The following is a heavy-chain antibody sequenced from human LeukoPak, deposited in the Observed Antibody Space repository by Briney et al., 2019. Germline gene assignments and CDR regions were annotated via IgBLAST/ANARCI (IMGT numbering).Heavy chain of an antibody. CDR1: GFTVSSNY. D-gene: IGHD2-2*01. CDR3: ASQVVPAAIFDY. CDR2: IYSGGST. V-gene: IGHV3-53*01. Sequence: GGSLRLSCAASGFTVSSNYMSWVRQAPGKGLEWVSVIYSGGSTYYADSVKGRFTISRDNSKNTLYLQMNSLRAEDTAVYYCASQVVPAAIFDYWGQGTPVTVSS. J-gene: IGHJ4*02.